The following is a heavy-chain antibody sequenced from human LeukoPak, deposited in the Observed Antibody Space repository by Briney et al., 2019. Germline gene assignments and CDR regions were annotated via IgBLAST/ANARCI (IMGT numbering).Heavy chain of an antibody. CDR2: ISGSGVST. CDR1: GFPFSNYA. CDR3: AKRSGTNYYFDY. V-gene: IGHV3-23*01. D-gene: IGHD2-2*01. Sequence: GGSLRLSCAASGFPFSNYAMRWVRQAPGKGLEWVSSISGSGVSTYYADSVKGRFTISRDNSRNTLNLQMASLRVEDTAVYYCAKRSGTNYYFDYWGQGTLVTVSS. J-gene: IGHJ4*02.